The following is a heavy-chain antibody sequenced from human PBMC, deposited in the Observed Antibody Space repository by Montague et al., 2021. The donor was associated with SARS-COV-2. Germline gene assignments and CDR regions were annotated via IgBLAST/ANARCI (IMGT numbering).Heavy chain of an antibody. D-gene: IGHD3-22*01. CDR2: TYHRLKWYN. CDR1: GDSVSSYSAA. V-gene: IGHV6-1*01. CDR3: ARGVYYDGSGYYSFDY. Sequence: CAISGDSVSSYSAAWNWISQSPSIGLEWLGRTYHRLKWYNDYALSVKSRITINPDTSKNHFSLQLNSVTPEDTAIYYCARGVYYDGSGYYSFDYWGQGTLVTVSS. J-gene: IGHJ4*02.